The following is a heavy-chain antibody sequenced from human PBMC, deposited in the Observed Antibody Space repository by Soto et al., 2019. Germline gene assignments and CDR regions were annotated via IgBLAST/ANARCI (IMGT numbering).Heavy chain of an antibody. J-gene: IGHJ5*02. D-gene: IGHD2-8*01. CDR2: IYYSGST. Sequence: PSETLSLTCTVSGGSLSSGGYYWSWIRQQPGKGLEWIGYIYYSGSTYYNPSLKSRVTISVDTSKNQFSLKLSSVTAEDTAVYYCAKVGGNIVLMGSWFDPWGQGTLVTVSS. V-gene: IGHV4-31*02. CDR1: GGSLSSGGYY. CDR3: AKVGGNIVLMGSWFDP.